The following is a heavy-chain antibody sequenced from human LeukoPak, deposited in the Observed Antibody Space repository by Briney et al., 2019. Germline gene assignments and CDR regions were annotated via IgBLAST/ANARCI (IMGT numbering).Heavy chain of an antibody. CDR1: GYSISSGYY. CDR2: IYHSGST. V-gene: IGHV4-38-2*01. CDR3: ARTEQVDYYMDV. D-gene: IGHD1-14*01. J-gene: IGHJ6*03. Sequence: SETLSLTCAVSGYSISSGYYWGWIRQPPGKGLEWIGSIYHSGSTYYTASLKGRVTISGDNSKNQFSLKLSSVTAADTAVYYCARTEQVDYYMDVWGKGTTVTVSS.